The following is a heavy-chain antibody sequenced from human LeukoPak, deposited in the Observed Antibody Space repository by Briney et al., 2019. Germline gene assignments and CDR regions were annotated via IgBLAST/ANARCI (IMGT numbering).Heavy chain of an antibody. J-gene: IGHJ6*03. D-gene: IGHD2-21*02. CDR1: GGTFSSYA. CDR2: IIPIFGTA. Sequence: GASVKVSCKASGGTFSSYAISWVRQAPGQGLEWMGGIIPIFGTANYAQKFQGRVTITADESTSTAYMELSRLRSDDTAVYYCARRWVTAIYYYYYMDVWGKGTTVTVSS. V-gene: IGHV1-69*13. CDR3: ARRWVTAIYYYYYMDV.